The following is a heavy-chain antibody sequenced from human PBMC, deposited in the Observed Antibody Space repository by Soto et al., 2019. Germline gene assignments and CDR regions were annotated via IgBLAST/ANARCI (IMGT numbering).Heavy chain of an antibody. CDR2: ISSGSGSI. Sequence: EVQLVESGGGLVQPGGSLRLSCAAYGFTFTAYSMNWVRQAPGKGLEWVSYISSGSGSIYYADSVKGRFTISRDDAKNSLYLQMNSLRDVDTAVYYCARDFWDYWGQGTVVTVSS. CDR1: GFTFTAYS. D-gene: IGHD3-3*01. CDR3: ARDFWDY. V-gene: IGHV3-48*02. J-gene: IGHJ4*02.